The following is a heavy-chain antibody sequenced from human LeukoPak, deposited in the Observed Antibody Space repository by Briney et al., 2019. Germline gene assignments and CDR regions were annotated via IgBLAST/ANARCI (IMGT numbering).Heavy chain of an antibody. Sequence: PGGSLTLSCAASGFTFNSFAMVWVRQAPGEGLEWVSSVSGSGATTYYADSVKGRFTIYRDNSKNKLYLEMNSLSAEDTAIYYCAKDLRGSDGSGKPSDYWGQGTLVTVSS. V-gene: IGHV3-23*01. CDR2: VSGSGATT. D-gene: IGHD2-15*01. CDR1: GFTFNSFA. J-gene: IGHJ4*02. CDR3: AKDLRGSDGSGKPSDY.